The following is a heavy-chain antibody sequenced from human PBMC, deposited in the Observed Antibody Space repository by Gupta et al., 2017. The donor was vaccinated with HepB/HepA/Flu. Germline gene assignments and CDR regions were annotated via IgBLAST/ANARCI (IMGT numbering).Heavy chain of an antibody. CDR3: ARGLPDFDY. CDR1: GGSISSYY. J-gene: IGHJ4*02. CDR2: IYYSGST. V-gene: IGHV4-59*01. D-gene: IGHD3-16*01. Sequence: VQLLETVAGLAKPSATLSHTCSASGGSISSYYWSWIRQPPGKGLEWIGYIYYSGSTNYNPSLKSRVTISVDTSKNQFSLKLSSVTAADTAVYYCARGLPDFDYWGQGTLVTVSS.